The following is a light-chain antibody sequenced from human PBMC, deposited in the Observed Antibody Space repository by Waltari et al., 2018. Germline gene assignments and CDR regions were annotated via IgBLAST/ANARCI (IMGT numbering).Light chain of an antibody. Sequence: QLVLTQSPSASASLGASVKLTCTLDSGHSSNIIAWLQQRPEKGPRYLMKVNSDGSHTKGGEGPDRFSGSSSGAERYLPISNVQSEDEADYYCQTGGHGTWVFGGGTTLTVL. CDR1: SGHSSNI. V-gene: IGLV4-69*01. J-gene: IGLJ3*02. CDR3: QTGGHGTWV. CDR2: VNSDGSH.